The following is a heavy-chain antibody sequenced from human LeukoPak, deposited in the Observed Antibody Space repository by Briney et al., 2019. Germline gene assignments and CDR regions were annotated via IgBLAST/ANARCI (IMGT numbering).Heavy chain of an antibody. V-gene: IGHV1-18*01. D-gene: IGHD3-10*01. CDR2: ISAYNGNT. CDR1: GYTFTSYG. J-gene: IGHJ4*02. Sequence: GASVKVSCKASGYTFTSYGISWVRQAPGQGLEWMGWISAYNGNTNYAQKLQGRVTMTTDTSTSTAYMELRSLRSDDTAVYYCARQYYYPSGTYIFDYWGQGTLVTVSS. CDR3: ARQYYYPSGTYIFDY.